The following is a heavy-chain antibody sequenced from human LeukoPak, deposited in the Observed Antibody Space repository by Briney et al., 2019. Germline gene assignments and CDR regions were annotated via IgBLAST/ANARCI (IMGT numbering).Heavy chain of an antibody. J-gene: IGHJ5*02. CDR3: ARVRQIVATIYWFDP. V-gene: IGHV1-2*02. CDR1: GYTFTGYY. D-gene: IGHD5-12*01. Sequence: ASVKVSCKASGYTFTGYYMHWVRQAPGQGLEWMGWINPNSGGTNYAQKFQGRVTMTRDTSISTAYMELSRLRSDDTAVYYCARVRQIVATIYWFDPWGQGTLVTVSS. CDR2: INPNSGGT.